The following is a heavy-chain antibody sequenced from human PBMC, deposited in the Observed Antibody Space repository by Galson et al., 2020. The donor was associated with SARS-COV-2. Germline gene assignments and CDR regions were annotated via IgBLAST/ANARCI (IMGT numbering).Heavy chain of an antibody. CDR3: AKRDSCDQYYFDY. J-gene: IGHJ4*02. CDR2: ITGSGGHT. Sequence: GGSLRLSCAASGFTFKSYGMNWVRQAPGKGLEWVSTITGSGGHTFYADSVKGRLTISRDNSKNTLYLQMSSVRAEDTAVYYCAKRDSCDQYYFDYWGQGTLVTVSS. CDR1: GFTFKSYG. D-gene: IGHD6-19*01. V-gene: IGHV3-23*01.